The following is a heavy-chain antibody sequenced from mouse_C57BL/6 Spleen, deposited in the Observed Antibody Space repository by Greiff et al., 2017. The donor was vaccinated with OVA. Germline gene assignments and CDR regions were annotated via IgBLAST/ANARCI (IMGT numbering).Heavy chain of an antibody. CDR3: VRDLYYYGSSYDYYAMDY. CDR2: IRSKSSNYAT. Sequence: EVQLVESGGGLVQPKGSLKLSCAASGFTFNTYAMHWVRQAPGKGLEWVARIRSKSSNYATYYADSVKDRFTISRDDSQSMLYLQMNNLKTEDTAMYYCVRDLYYYGSSYDYYAMDYWGQGTSVTVSS. D-gene: IGHD1-1*01. J-gene: IGHJ4*01. V-gene: IGHV10-3*01. CDR1: GFTFNTYA.